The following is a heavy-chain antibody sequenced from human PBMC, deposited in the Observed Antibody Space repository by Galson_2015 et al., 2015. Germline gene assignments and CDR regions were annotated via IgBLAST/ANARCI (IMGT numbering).Heavy chain of an antibody. CDR3: AKDQSGAGNHHGL. J-gene: IGHJ4*02. CDR1: GFTFGNYA. V-gene: IGHV3-23*01. D-gene: IGHD2-8*02. Sequence: SLRLSCAASGFTFGNYAMSWVRQAPGKGLEWVSTISGGAGTTFYADSVKGRFTISRDNSKNTLSLQMNSLRAEDTALYYCAKDQSGAGNHHGLWGQGTLVTVSS. CDR2: ISGGAGTT.